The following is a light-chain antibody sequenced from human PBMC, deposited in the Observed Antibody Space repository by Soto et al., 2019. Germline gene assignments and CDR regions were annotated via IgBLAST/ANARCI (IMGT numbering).Light chain of an antibody. CDR3: QQANSFPFT. V-gene: IGKV1D-12*01. Sequence: DIQMTQSPSSVSASVGDRVTITCRASRGISSWLAWYQKKPGKAPKLLIYAASSLQSGVPSRFSGSGSGTDFTLTISSLQPEDFATYYCQQANSFPFTFGPGTKVDIK. J-gene: IGKJ3*01. CDR2: AAS. CDR1: RGISSW.